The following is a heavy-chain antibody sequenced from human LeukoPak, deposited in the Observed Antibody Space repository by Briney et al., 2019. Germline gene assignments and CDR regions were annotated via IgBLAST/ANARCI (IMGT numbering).Heavy chain of an antibody. CDR3: AKPHYGDYYYFDY. D-gene: IGHD4-17*01. CDR2: IRHDGSKP. J-gene: IGHJ4*02. CDR1: GFSFTGFG. V-gene: IGHV3-30*02. Sequence: GGSLRLSCLASGFSFTGFGMHWVRQAPGKGLEWVTFIRHDGSKPYYADSVKGRFTTSRDDSRNTLYLQMNRLRPEDTAVYYCAKPHYGDYYYFDYWGQGTQVTVSS.